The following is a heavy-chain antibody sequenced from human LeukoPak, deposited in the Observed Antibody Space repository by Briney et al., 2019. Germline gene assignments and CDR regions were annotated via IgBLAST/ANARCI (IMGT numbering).Heavy chain of an antibody. J-gene: IGHJ5*01. D-gene: IGHD2-2*02. V-gene: IGHV1-18*01. Sequence: ASVKVSCKASGYSFTSYGISWVRQAPGQGPEWMGWISAYNGNTNYAQKFQGRVTMTTDTSTTTAYMELRSLRSDDTAVYYCARLYCSSRTCYNFWFDSWGQGTLVTVSS. CDR3: ARLYCSSRTCYNFWFDS. CDR2: ISAYNGNT. CDR1: GYSFTSYG.